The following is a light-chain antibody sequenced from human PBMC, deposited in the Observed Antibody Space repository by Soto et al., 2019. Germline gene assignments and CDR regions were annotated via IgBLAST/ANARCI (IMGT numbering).Light chain of an antibody. V-gene: IGLV1-40*01. CDR2: GYN. Sequence: QSVLTQPPSVSGAPGQRVTISCTGSSSNIGAGFDVPWYQQRPGSAPKLMIYGYNNRPSGVPDRFSGSKSGTSASLAITGLQAEDEADYYCQSYASSRTVLFGGGTKLTVL. J-gene: IGLJ2*01. CDR1: SSNIGAGFD. CDR3: QSYASSRTVL.